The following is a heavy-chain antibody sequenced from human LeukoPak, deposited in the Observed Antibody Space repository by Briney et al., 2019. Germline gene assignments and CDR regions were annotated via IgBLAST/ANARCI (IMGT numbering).Heavy chain of an antibody. D-gene: IGHD2-15*01. V-gene: IGHV4-39*02. CDR3: AREGGYCSGGSCSSRDAFDI. CDR2: IYYSGST. J-gene: IGHJ3*02. Sequence: ASETLSLTCTVSGGSISSSSYYWGWIRQPPGKGLEWIGSIYYSGSTYYNPSLKSRVTISVDTSKNQFSLKLSSVNAADTAVYYCAREGGYCSGGSCSSRDAFDIWGQGTMVTVSS. CDR1: GGSISSSSYY.